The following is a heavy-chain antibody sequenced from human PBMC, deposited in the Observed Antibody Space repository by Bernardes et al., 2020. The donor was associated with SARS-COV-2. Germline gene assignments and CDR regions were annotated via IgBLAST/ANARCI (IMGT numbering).Heavy chain of an antibody. J-gene: IGHJ4*02. CDR1: GFPFSVYG. Sequence: GGSLRLSCAASGFPFSVYGMHWVRQAPGKGLEWIAVTGHVDNNKNYGDSVKGRFTIFRDNSKNMLYLQMNSLRAEDTAVYYCARDWIIGHFDNWGQGTLVTVSP. D-gene: IGHD2-2*03. CDR3: ARDWIIGHFDN. CDR2: TGHVDNNK. V-gene: IGHV3-33*08.